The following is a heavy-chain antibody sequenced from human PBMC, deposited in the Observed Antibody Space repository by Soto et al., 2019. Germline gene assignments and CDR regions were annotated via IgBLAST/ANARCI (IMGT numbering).Heavy chain of an antibody. D-gene: IGHD3-3*01. CDR2: INPSGGST. V-gene: IGHV1-46*01. CDR3: ARDRDDFWSGYYESSAAFDI. CDR1: GYSFTSHY. Sequence: ASVKVSCKAIGYSFTSHYMHWVRQAPGQGLEWMGIINPSGGSTSYAQKFQGRVTMTRDTSTSTVYMELSSLRSEDTAVYYCARDRDDFWSGYYESSAAFDIWGQGTMVTVSS. J-gene: IGHJ3*02.